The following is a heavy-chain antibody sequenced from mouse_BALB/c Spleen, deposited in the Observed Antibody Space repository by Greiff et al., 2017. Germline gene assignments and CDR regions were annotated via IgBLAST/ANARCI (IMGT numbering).Heavy chain of an antibody. D-gene: IGHD1-2*01. J-gene: IGHJ4*01. CDR1: GFNFKDYY. V-gene: IGHV14-4*02. CDR3: SSTAHYAMDY. CDR2: IDPESGDT. Sequence: VQLKESGAELVRPGASVKFSCTASGFNFKDYYMHWVRQRPEKGLEWIGWIDPESGDTEYAPKLQGKATMTADTSTNTAYLQLSSLTSEDTAVYYCSSTAHYAMDYWGQGTSVTVSS.